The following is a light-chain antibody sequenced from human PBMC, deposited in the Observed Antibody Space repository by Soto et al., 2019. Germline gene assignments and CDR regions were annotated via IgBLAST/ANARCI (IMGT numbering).Light chain of an antibody. CDR2: WAS. CDR3: QHYNSYSEA. V-gene: IGKV4-1*01. Sequence: DIVMTQSPDSLAVSLGERATINCKSSQTVLDSSNNKDYLTWYQQKPGQTPKLLIYWASTREFGVPDRFSGSGSGTEFTLTISSLQPDEFATYYCQHYNSYSEAVGQGTKVDIK. CDR1: QTVLDSSNNKDY. J-gene: IGKJ1*01.